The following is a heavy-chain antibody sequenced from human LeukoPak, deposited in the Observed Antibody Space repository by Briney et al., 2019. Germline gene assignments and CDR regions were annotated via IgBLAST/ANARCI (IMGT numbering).Heavy chain of an antibody. CDR3: ARGRRRWELPSAYYFDY. CDR2: IHTSGST. CDR1: GGSISSYY. Sequence: PSETLSLTCTVSGGSISSYYWSWIRQPAGKGLEWIGRIHTSGSTNYNPSLKSRVTISVDTSKNQFSLKLSSVTAADTAVYYCARGRRRWELPSAYYFDYWGQGTLVTVSS. J-gene: IGHJ4*02. D-gene: IGHD1-26*01. V-gene: IGHV4-4*07.